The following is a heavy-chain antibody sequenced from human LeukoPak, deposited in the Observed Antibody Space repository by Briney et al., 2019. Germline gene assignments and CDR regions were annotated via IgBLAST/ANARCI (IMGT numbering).Heavy chain of an antibody. Sequence: PGGSLRLSCAASGFTFSSYWMHWVRQAPGKGLVWVSRINLDGIRTYYADSVKGRFAISRDNAKNILYLQMNSLTVEDTAVYYCARGTTGTRFYFDFWGQGSTVTSSS. CDR3: ARGTTGTRFYFDF. D-gene: IGHD1-1*01. V-gene: IGHV3-74*01. CDR2: INLDGIRT. CDR1: GFTFSSYW. J-gene: IGHJ4*02.